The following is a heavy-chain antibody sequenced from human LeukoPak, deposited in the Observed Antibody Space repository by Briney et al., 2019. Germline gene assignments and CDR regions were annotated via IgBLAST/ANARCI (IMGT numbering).Heavy chain of an antibody. Sequence: GGPLRSSFAPSGLPSIGFAMPGAGKAQGRGWGGGPFIRYDGSNKYYADSVKGRFTISRDNSKNTLYLQMSSLRVDDTAAYYCVGTFTVFGVVATIAWGQGTLVTVSS. CDR2: IRYDGSNK. J-gene: IGHJ4*02. D-gene: IGHD3-3*01. V-gene: IGHV3-30*02. CDR1: GLPSIGFA. CDR3: VGTFTVFGVVATIA.